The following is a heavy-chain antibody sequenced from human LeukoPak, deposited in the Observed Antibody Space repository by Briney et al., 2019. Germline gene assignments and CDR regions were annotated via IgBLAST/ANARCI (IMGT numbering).Heavy chain of an antibody. J-gene: IGHJ4*02. D-gene: IGHD1-26*01. CDR3: TRDSGSYYGYFDK. Sequence: ASVKFSCKASGYTFTGYYMHWVRQAPGQRLEWMGWINVGNGDTRYSQNFQGRVTITRDTSATTAYMELSSLRSEDTAVYYCTRDSGSYYGYFDKWGQGTLVTVSS. V-gene: IGHV1-3*01. CDR1: GYTFTGYY. CDR2: INVGNGDT.